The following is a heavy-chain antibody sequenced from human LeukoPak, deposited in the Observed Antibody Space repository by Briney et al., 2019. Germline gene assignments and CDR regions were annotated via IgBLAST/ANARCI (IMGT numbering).Heavy chain of an antibody. V-gene: IGHV3-23*03. Sequence: PGGSLRLSCAASDFSFQSFPMIWVRQAPGKGLEWVSVICTDGRNIHYADSVKGRFTISRDNSKKTLYLQMTSLRAEDTALYFCANYQQRPPAMDFWGQGTTVTVSS. D-gene: IGHD3-16*02. CDR1: DFSFQSFP. CDR2: ICTDGRNI. J-gene: IGHJ6*02. CDR3: ANYQQRPPAMDF.